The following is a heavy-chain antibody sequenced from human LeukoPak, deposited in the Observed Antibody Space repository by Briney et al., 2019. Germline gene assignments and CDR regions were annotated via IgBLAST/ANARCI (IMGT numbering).Heavy chain of an antibody. CDR3: AGKEVIAAGWFDP. CDR1: GGSISSGGYS. V-gene: IGHV4-30-2*02. CDR2: IYHSGST. Sequence: PSQTLSLTCAVSGGSISSGGYSWSWIRQPPGKGLEWIGYIYHSGSTYYNPSLKSRVTISVDTSKNQFSLKLSSVTAADTAVYYCAGKEVIAAGWFDPWGQGTLVTVSS. D-gene: IGHD6-13*01. J-gene: IGHJ5*02.